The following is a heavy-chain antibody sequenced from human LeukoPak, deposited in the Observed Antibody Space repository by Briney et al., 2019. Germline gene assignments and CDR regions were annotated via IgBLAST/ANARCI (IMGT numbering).Heavy chain of an antibody. V-gene: IGHV1-18*01. CDR1: GYTFTNFG. CDR3: ARDRHGRHYYDSSLHPPLDY. D-gene: IGHD3-22*01. Sequence: ASVKVSCKASGYTFTNFGISWVRQAPGQGLEWMGWISGYNGNTNYAQKLQGRVTVTTDTSTSTAYMGLRSLRSDDTAVYYCARDRHGRHYYDSSLHPPLDYWGQGTLVTVSS. J-gene: IGHJ4*02. CDR2: ISGYNGNT.